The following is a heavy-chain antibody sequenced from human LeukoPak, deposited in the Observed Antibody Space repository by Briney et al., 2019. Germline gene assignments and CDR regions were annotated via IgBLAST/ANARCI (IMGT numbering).Heavy chain of an antibody. V-gene: IGHV3-21*01. CDR2: ITSSNNYI. Sequence: SGGSLRLSCAASGFTFSSYSMNWVRQAPGKGLEWVSSITSSNNYIYYGDSVKGRFTISRDDAKNSLFLQINSLRAEDTATYYCARGEFGDYYYFYMDVWGKGTTVTVSS. CDR1: GFTFSSYS. D-gene: IGHD2/OR15-2a*01. J-gene: IGHJ6*03. CDR3: ARGEFGDYYYFYMDV.